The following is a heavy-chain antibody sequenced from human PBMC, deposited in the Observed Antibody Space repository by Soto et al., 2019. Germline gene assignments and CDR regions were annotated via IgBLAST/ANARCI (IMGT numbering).Heavy chain of an antibody. CDR1: GFTFDDYA. D-gene: IGHD3-3*01. Sequence: EVQLVESGGGLVQPGRSLRLSWAASGFTFDDYAMHWVRQAPGKGLECVSGISWNSGSIGYADSVKGRFTISRDNAKNSLYLQMNSLRAEDTALYYCAKDYHYDFWSGYYGGFDYWGQGTLVTVSS. CDR2: ISWNSGSI. CDR3: AKDYHYDFWSGYYGGFDY. J-gene: IGHJ4*02. V-gene: IGHV3-9*01.